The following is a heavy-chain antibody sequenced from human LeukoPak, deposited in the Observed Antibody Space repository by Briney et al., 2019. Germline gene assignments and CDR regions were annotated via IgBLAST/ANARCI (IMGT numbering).Heavy chain of an antibody. J-gene: IGHJ4*02. CDR2: INRDGTEK. V-gene: IGHV3-7*01. CDR1: GFTFNSYW. CDR3: ARDVVGASHY. Sequence: GGSLRLSCAASGFTFNSYWMSWLRRAPGNGLEWVANINRDGTEKYYVDSVKGRFTISRDNAKNSLYLQMDSLRAEDTAVYYCARDVVGASHYWGRGTPVTVSS. D-gene: IGHD1-26*01.